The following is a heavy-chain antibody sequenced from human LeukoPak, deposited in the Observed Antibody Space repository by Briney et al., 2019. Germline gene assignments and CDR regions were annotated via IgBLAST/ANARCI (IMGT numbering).Heavy chain of an antibody. CDR1: GFTFRSYE. Sequence: GGSLRLSCEDSGFTFRSYEMNWVRQAPGKGLEWIAYLSSSGSAFSYAGSVKGRFTISRDNAKNSLYLQMNSLRAEDTAVYYCARGYSSSWREFNWFDPWGQGTLVTVSS. V-gene: IGHV3-48*03. J-gene: IGHJ5*02. CDR2: LSSSGSAF. CDR3: ARGYSSSWREFNWFDP. D-gene: IGHD6-13*01.